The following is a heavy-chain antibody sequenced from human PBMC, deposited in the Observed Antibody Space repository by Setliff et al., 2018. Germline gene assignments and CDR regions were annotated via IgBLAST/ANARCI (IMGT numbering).Heavy chain of an antibody. Sequence: ESLKISCKASGYTFTNYWIGWVRQMPGKGLEWMGVIYPGDSDTRYSPSFQGQVTISADKSINTAYLQWSSLKASDTAIYYCTRHEDRNKCTSSSCYRENDAFDVWGQGAMVTVSS. J-gene: IGHJ3*01. D-gene: IGHD2-2*01. CDR3: TRHEDRNKCTSSSCYRENDAFDV. CDR1: GYTFTNYW. V-gene: IGHV5-51*01. CDR2: IYPGDSDT.